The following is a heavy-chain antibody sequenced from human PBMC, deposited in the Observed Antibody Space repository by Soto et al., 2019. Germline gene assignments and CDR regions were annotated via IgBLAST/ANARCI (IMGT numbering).Heavy chain of an antibody. V-gene: IGHV1-18*01. J-gene: IGHJ6*02. CDR2: ISAYNGNT. Sequence: WASVKVSCKASGYTFTSYGISWVRQAPGQGLEWMGWISAYNGNTNYAQKLQGRVTMTTDTSTSTAYMELRSLRSDDTAVYYCARRLDIVATNYYYGMDVWGQGTTVTVSS. CDR1: GYTFTSYG. D-gene: IGHD5-12*01. CDR3: ARRLDIVATNYYYGMDV.